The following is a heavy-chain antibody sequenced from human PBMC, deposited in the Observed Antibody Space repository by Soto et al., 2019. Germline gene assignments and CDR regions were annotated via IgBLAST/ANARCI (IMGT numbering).Heavy chain of an antibody. D-gene: IGHD1-26*01. J-gene: IGHJ4*02. V-gene: IGHV1-58*01. Sequence: GASVKVSCMAYGFTFTSSAVQRVRQARGQRLEWIGWIVVGSGNTNYAQKFQERVTITRDMSTSTAYMELSSLRSEDTAVYYCAATPIVGATTPFDYWGQGTLVTVSS. CDR3: AATPIVGATTPFDY. CDR2: IVVGSGNT. CDR1: GFTFTSSA.